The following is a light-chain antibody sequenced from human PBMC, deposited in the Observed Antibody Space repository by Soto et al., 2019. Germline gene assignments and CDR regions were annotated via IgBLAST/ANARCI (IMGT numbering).Light chain of an antibody. CDR2: EVS. Sequence: ALTQPASASGSPGQSITISCTGTSSDVGSYSLVSWYQQHPGKAPKLMIYEVSKRPSGVSNRFSASKSGNTASLTISGLQAEDEADYYCCSYAGSTTLYVFGSGTKVTVL. J-gene: IGLJ1*01. V-gene: IGLV2-23*02. CDR3: CSYAGSTTLYV. CDR1: SSDVGSYSL.